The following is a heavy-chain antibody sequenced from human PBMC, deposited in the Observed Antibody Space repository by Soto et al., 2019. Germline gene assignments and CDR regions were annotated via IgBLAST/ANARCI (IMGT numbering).Heavy chain of an antibody. D-gene: IGHD3-22*01. CDR3: ARDSGGSGYEFDY. Sequence: GGSLRLSCAASGFPFSAYGMHWVRQAPGKGLQWVAVIWFDGGNEYYADSVRGRFTISRDNSKNTLYLQMNSLTDEDTAVYYCARDSGGSGYEFDYWGQGTLVTVSS. V-gene: IGHV3-33*01. CDR1: GFPFSAYG. J-gene: IGHJ4*02. CDR2: IWFDGGNE.